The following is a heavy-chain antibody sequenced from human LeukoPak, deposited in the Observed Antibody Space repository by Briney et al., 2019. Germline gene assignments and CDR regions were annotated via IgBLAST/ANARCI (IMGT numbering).Heavy chain of an antibody. J-gene: IGHJ6*03. D-gene: IGHD6-13*01. Sequence: SSETLSLTCTVSGGSISSYYWSWIRQPPGKVLEWIGYIHTSGSTNYNPSLKSRVTISVDTSKNQFSLKLSSVTAADTAVYYCARLIRLAAAGTEYYYYMDVWGKGTTVTVSS. CDR2: IHTSGST. CDR3: ARLIRLAAAGTEYYYYMDV. V-gene: IGHV4-4*09. CDR1: GGSISSYY.